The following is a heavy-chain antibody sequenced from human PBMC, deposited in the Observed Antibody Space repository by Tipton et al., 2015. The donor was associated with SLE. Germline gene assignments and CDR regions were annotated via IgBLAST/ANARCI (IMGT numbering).Heavy chain of an antibody. D-gene: IGHD6-19*01. V-gene: IGHV3-53*01. CDR1: GFTVSSNY. J-gene: IGHJ4*02. Sequence: SLRLSCAASGFTVSSNYMSWVRQAPGKGLEWVSVIYSGGSTYYADSVKGRFTISRHNSKNSLYLQMNSLRAEDTAVYYCARDGPGYSSGWHDYWGQGTLVTVSS. CDR3: ARDGPGYSSGWHDY. CDR2: IYSGGST.